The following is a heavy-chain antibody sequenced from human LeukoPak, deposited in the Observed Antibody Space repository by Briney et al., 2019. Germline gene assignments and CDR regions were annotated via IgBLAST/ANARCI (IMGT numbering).Heavy chain of an antibody. D-gene: IGHD3-10*01. Sequence: GGSLRLSCAASGFSFSSYRMNWVRQSPGKGLEWVSCSISSGTYKYYADSVKGRFTISRDNAKNSLYLQMNSLRAEDTAVYYCARDSFLVRGEDYYYYGMDVWGQGTTVTVSS. CDR3: ARDSFLVRGEDYYYYGMDV. J-gene: IGHJ6*02. CDR2: SISSGTYK. CDR1: GFSFSSYR. V-gene: IGHV3-21*04.